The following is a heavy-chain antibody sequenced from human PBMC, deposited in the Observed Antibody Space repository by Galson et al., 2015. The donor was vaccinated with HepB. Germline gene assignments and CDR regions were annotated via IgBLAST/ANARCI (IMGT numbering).Heavy chain of an antibody. CDR2: IYSGGST. CDR3: ARMVVRVVRGPRVLGSYFDY. Sequence: SLRLSCAASGFTVSSNYMSWVRQAPGKGLEWVSVIYSGGSTYYADSVKGRFTISRDNSKNTLYLQMNSLRAEDTAVYYCARMVVRVVRGPRVLGSYFDYWGQGTLVTVSS. V-gene: IGHV3-66*01. D-gene: IGHD3-10*01. CDR1: GFTVSSNY. J-gene: IGHJ4*02.